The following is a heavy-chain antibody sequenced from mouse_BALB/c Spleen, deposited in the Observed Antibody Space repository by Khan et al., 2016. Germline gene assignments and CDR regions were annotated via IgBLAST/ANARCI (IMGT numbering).Heavy chain of an antibody. V-gene: IGHV1-7*01. D-gene: IGHD1-1*01. CDR3: ARWSYYYGSSYGWFAY. Sequence: QVQLQQSGAELAKPGASVKMSCKASGYTFTSYWMHWVKQRPGQGLEWIGYINPSTGYTEYNQKFKDKATLTADKSSSTAYMQLSSLTSEDSAVYYCARWSYYYGSSYGWFAYWGQGTLVTVSA. J-gene: IGHJ3*01. CDR1: GYTFTSYW. CDR2: INPSTGYT.